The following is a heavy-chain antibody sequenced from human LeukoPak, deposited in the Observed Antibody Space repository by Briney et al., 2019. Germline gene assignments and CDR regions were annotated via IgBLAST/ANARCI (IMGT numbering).Heavy chain of an antibody. J-gene: IGHJ4*02. CDR3: AQGYYYDSSGYYGGLDY. Sequence: ASVKVSCKASGYTFTSYGISWVRQAPGQGLEWMGWISAYNGNTNYAQKLQGRVTMTTDTSTSTAYMELRSLRSDDTAVYYCAQGYYYDSSGYYGGLDYWGQGTLVTVSS. V-gene: IGHV1-18*01. CDR2: ISAYNGNT. D-gene: IGHD3-22*01. CDR1: GYTFTSYG.